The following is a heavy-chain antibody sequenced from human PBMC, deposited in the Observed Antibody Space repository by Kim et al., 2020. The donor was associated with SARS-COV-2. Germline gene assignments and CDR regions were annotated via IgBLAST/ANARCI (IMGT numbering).Heavy chain of an antibody. CDR1: GGSISSYY. D-gene: IGHD6-13*01. J-gene: IGHJ6*02. CDR2: IYYSGST. Sequence: SETLSLTCTVSGGSISSYYWSWIRQPPGKGLEWIGYIYYSGSTNYNPSLKSRVTISVDTSKNQFSLKLSSVTAADTAVYYCATQEGYSRKYGMDVWGQGTTVTVSS. CDR3: ATQEGYSRKYGMDV. V-gene: IGHV4-59*01.